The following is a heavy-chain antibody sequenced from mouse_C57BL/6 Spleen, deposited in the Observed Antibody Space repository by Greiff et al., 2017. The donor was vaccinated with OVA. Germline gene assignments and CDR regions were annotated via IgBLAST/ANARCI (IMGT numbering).Heavy chain of an antibody. Sequence: QVQLQQPGAELVKPGASVKLSCKASGYTFTSYWMQWVKQRPGQGLEWIGEIDPSDSYTNYNQKFKGKATLTVDTSSSTAYMQLSSLTSEDSAVDYCARRITTVVATDFDYWGQGTTLTVSS. CDR2: IDPSDSYT. J-gene: IGHJ2*01. CDR3: ARRITTVVATDFDY. D-gene: IGHD1-1*01. V-gene: IGHV1-50*01. CDR1: GYTFTSYW.